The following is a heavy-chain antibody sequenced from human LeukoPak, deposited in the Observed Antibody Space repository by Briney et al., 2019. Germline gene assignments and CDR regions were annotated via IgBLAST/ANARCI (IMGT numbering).Heavy chain of an antibody. Sequence: ASVKVSCKASGYTFTGNNIHWVRQAPGQGLECMGWINPNSGGTNYAQKFQGRVTMTRDTSISTAYMELSRLRSDDTAVYYCARDQELPGYSYGFSLFGGGNWFDPWGQGTLVTVSS. CDR3: ARDQELPGYSYGFSLFGGGNWFDP. D-gene: IGHD5-18*01. V-gene: IGHV1-2*02. CDR2: INPNSGGT. CDR1: GYTFTGNN. J-gene: IGHJ5*02.